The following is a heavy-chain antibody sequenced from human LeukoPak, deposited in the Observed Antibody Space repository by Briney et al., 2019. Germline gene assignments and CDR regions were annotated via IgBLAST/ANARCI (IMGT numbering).Heavy chain of an antibody. Sequence: SETLSLTCTVSGGSISSSSYYWGWIRQPPGEGLEWIGTIYYSGSTYYNPSLKSRVTISVDTSKNQFSLKLSSVTAADTAVYYCARGGSYNTIDYWGQGTLVTVSS. D-gene: IGHD1-26*01. CDR1: GGSISSSSYY. J-gene: IGHJ4*02. CDR3: ARGGSYNTIDY. V-gene: IGHV4-39*01. CDR2: IYYSGST.